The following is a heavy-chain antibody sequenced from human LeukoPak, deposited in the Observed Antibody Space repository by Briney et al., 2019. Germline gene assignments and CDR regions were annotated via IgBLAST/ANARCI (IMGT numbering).Heavy chain of an antibody. D-gene: IGHD3-22*01. CDR1: AFTLSSDC. Sequence: GGSLRLSCAASAFTLSSDCMHWVRQAPGKGLVWVSRIKSDGRTNYADSVKGRFTISRDNAKNTVSLQMNSLRAEDTGVYYCARAPSEIGGYYPEYFRHWGQGTLVIVSS. CDR2: IKSDGRT. CDR3: ARAPSEIGGYYPEYFRH. V-gene: IGHV3-74*01. J-gene: IGHJ1*01.